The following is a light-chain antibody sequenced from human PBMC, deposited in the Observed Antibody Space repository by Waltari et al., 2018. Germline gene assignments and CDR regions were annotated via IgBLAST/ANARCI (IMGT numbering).Light chain of an antibody. CDR3: LQLYSYPLT. CDR1: QDISSH. V-gene: IGKV1-9*01. CDR2: AAS. Sequence: RVTITCRASQDISSHLAWYQQIPGKAPKLLIYAASTLQSGVPSRFGGSGSGTDFTLTISSLQPEDFATFYCLQLYSYPLTFGVGTKVEIK. J-gene: IGKJ4*01.